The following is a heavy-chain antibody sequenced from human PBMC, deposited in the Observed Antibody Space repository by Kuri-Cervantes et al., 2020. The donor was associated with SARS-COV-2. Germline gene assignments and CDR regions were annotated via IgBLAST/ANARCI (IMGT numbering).Heavy chain of an antibody. CDR2: ISSSTSYI. CDR1: GFTFNNYG. J-gene: IGHJ3*02. D-gene: IGHD6-13*01. CDR3: ARDRSSNWFSTRVAFDI. V-gene: IGHV3-21*01. Sequence: GESLKISCAASGFTFNNYGIYWVRQAPGKGLEWVSSISSSTSYIYYEDSVKGRFTISRDNAKNSLYLQMNSLRAEDTAIYYCARDRSSNWFSTRVAFDIWGQGTMVTVSS.